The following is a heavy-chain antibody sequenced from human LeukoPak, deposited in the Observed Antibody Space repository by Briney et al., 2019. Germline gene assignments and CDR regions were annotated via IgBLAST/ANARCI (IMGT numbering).Heavy chain of an antibody. CDR2: MNPSGRT. D-gene: IGHD2-8*01. V-gene: IGHV4-34*01. J-gene: IGHJ4*02. CDR1: GGSLSGYS. CDR3: ARGLKPYCTNGVCYTGDF. Sequence: SETLSLTCAVYGGSLSGYSWNWIRQPPGKGLEWIGEMNPSGRTTYNPSLKSRVSMSLDTSKNQFSLKLSSVTAADTAVYYCARGLKPYCTNGVCYTGDFWGQGTLVTVSP.